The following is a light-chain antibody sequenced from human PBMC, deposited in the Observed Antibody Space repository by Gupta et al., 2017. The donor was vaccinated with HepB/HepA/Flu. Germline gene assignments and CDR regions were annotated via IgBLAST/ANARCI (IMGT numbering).Light chain of an antibody. V-gene: IGLV1-44*01. CDR1: SSNVGRNN. CDR2: YND. CDR3: AAFDTIPNFVV. J-gene: IGLJ2*01. Sequence: SVLTQSTAVSVTPGQRVTSSCSGSSSNVGRNNVNWYQQLPGTAPKLLIYYNDERPSVVPDRISGSKYVTSATLAISGLQAEDEADYYCAAFDTIPNFVVFGGGTKLTVL.